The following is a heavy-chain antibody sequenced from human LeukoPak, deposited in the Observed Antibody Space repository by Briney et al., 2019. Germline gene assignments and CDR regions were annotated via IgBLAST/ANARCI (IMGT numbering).Heavy chain of an antibody. CDR2: INPSGGST. V-gene: IGHV1-46*01. CDR1: GYTFTSYY. Sequence: ASVKVSCKASGYTFTSYYMHWVRQAPGQGLEWMGIINPSGGSTSYAQKFQGRVTMTRDTSTSTVYMELSSLRSDDTAVYYCARDAEMATIQNYYYYMDVWGKGTTVTVSS. J-gene: IGHJ6*03. D-gene: IGHD5-24*01. CDR3: ARDAEMATIQNYYYYMDV.